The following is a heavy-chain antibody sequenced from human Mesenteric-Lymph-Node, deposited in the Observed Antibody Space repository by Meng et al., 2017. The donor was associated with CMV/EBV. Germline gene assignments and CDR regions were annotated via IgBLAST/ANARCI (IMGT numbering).Heavy chain of an antibody. CDR3: APWTYSSSWYP. CDR1: GGSISSSSYY. J-gene: IGHJ5*02. D-gene: IGHD6-13*01. CDR2: IYYSGST. V-gene: IGHV4-39*07. Sequence: GSLRLSCTVSGGSISSSSYYWGWIRQPPGKGLEWIGSIYYSGSTYYNPSLKSRVTISVDTSKNQFSLKLSSVTAADTAVYYCAPWTYSSSWYPWGQGTLVTVSS.